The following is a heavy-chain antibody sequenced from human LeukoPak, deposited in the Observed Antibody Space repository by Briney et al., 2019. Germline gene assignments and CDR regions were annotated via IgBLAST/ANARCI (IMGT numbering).Heavy chain of an antibody. CDR3: TLYNF. Sequence: VASVKVSCKASGCTFTNHEMHWVRQAPGQSLEWMGGINGGNGDTKYSQEFQGRVTISRDTSANTAYMELSNLRSEDMGVYYCTLYNFWGQGTLVTVSS. CDR1: GCTFTNHE. V-gene: IGHV1-3*03. J-gene: IGHJ4*02. CDR2: INGGNGDT. D-gene: IGHD3/OR15-3a*01.